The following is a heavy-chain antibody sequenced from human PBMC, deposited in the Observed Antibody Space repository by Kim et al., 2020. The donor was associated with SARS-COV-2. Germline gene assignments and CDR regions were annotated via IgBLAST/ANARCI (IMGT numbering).Heavy chain of an antibody. CDR1: GYTFTSYN. Sequence: ASVKVSCKASGYTFTSYNMHWVRQAPGQRLEWMGWINVGNGNTKYSQKFQGRVTITRDTSASTAYMELSSLRSEDTAVYYCARDGQNGSGRLNWFDPWAQGTLVSVSS. D-gene: IGHD3-10*01. CDR2: INVGNGNT. CDR3: ARDGQNGSGRLNWFDP. V-gene: IGHV1-3*01. J-gene: IGHJ5*02.